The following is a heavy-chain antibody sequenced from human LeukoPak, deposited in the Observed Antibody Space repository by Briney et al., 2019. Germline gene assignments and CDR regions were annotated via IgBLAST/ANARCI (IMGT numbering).Heavy chain of an antibody. CDR1: GFTFNSYA. CDR3: AKRLLLSMVYYYGMDV. CDR2: ISGSGGST. J-gene: IGHJ6*02. Sequence: GGSLRLSCAASGFTFNSYAMSWVRQAPGKGLEWVSAISGSGGSTYYADSVKGRFTIYRDNSKNTLYLQMNSLRAEDTAVYYCAKRLLLSMVYYYGMDVWGQGTTVTVSS. V-gene: IGHV3-23*01. D-gene: IGHD2-15*01.